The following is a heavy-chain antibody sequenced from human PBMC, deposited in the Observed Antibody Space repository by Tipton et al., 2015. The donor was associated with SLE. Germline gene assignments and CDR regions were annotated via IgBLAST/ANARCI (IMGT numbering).Heavy chain of an antibody. CDR2: IKQDGSEK. CDR3: ARDESHDYGGAFDI. V-gene: IGHV3-7*01. D-gene: IGHD4-17*01. J-gene: IGHJ3*02. CDR1: GFTFSSYW. Sequence: SLRLSCAASGFTFSSYWMSWVRQAPGKGLEWVANIKQDGSEKYYVDSVKGRFTISRDNAKNPLYLQMNSLRAEDTAVYYCARDESHDYGGAFDIWGQGTMVTVSS.